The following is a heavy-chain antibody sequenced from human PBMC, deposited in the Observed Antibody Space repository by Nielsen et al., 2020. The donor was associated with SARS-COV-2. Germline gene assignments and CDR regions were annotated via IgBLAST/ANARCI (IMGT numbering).Heavy chain of an antibody. CDR1: GFSVSSHD. Sequence: GESLKISCAASGFSVSSHDMNWVRQAPGEGLQWVSLIYSDGNTKYADSVKGRFTISRDNSRNTVYLQMNSLRPEDTAVYYCAREFALRDTAYFDYWCQGTLVTVSS. CDR3: AREFALRDTAYFDY. CDR2: IYSDGNT. V-gene: IGHV3-53*01. J-gene: IGHJ4*02. D-gene: IGHD5-18*01.